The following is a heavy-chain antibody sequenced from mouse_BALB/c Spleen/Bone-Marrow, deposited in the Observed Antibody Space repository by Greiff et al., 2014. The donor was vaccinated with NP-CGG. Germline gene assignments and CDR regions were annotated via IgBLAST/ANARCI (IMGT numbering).Heavy chain of an antibody. CDR2: ISSGSSTI. Sequence: EVKLVESGGGLVQPGGSRKLSCAASGFTFSSFGMHWVRQAPEKGLEWVAYISSGSSTIYYADTVKGRFTISRDNPKNTLFLQMTSLRSGDTAMYYCARLTFPTATYYYAMDYWGQGTSVTVSS. CDR3: ARLTFPTATYYYAMDY. CDR1: GFTFSSFG. D-gene: IGHD1-2*01. V-gene: IGHV5-17*02. J-gene: IGHJ4*01.